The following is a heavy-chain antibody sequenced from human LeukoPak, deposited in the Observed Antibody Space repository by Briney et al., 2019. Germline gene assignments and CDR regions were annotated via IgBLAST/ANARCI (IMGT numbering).Heavy chain of an antibody. D-gene: IGHD5-24*01. CDR2: INPNSGGT. CDR1: GYTFTSYY. CDR3: ARDFVEMATITYNDY. J-gene: IGHJ4*02. Sequence: ASVKVSCKASGYTFTSYYMHWVRQAPGQGLEWMGWINPNSGGTNYAQKFQGRVTMTRDTSISTAYMELSRLRSDDTAVYYCARDFVEMATITYNDYWGQGTLVTVSS. V-gene: IGHV1-2*02.